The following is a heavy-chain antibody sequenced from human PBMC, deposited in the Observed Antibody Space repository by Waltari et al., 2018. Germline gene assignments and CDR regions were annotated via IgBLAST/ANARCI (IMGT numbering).Heavy chain of an antibody. CDR3: AKAKTTGDGRHFDD. V-gene: IGHV3-23*01. Sequence: EVNLLESGGGLIQPGGSLRLSCAGSVFTFANHAINWVRQAPGNGREWVSHISATGTRTYYATSVQGRFTVSRDNSKNTLYLQMHNLGVEDTALYYCAKAKTTGDGRHFDDWGQGTLVTVSS. CDR2: ISATGTRT. D-gene: IGHD1-1*01. CDR1: VFTFANHA. J-gene: IGHJ4*02.